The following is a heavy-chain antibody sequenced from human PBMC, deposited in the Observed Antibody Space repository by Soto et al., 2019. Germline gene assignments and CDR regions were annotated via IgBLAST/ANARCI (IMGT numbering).Heavy chain of an antibody. CDR3: AKSGRYCSGGSCYSVPLTYAEYFQH. V-gene: IGHV3-23*01. CDR2: ISGSGGST. CDR1: GFTFSSYA. D-gene: IGHD2-15*01. J-gene: IGHJ1*01. Sequence: GGSLRLSCAASGFTFSSYAMSWVRQAPGKGLEWVSAISGSGGSTYYADSVKGRFTISRDNSKNTLYLQMNSLRAEDTAVYYCAKSGRYCSGGSCYSVPLTYAEYFQHWGQGTLVTVSS.